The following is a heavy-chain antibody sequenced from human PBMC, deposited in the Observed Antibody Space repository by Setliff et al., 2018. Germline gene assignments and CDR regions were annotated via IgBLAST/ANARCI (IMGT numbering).Heavy chain of an antibody. J-gene: IGHJ3*02. CDR3: ARDPQTTNRRRAFDI. V-gene: IGHV4-39*07. CDR2: IYYRGST. Sequence: KPSETLSLTCTVSGGSISSGDHYWSWIRQPPGKGLEWIASIYYRGSTSYNSSLKSQFSISVDTSKNQFSLKLSSVTAADTAVYYCARDPQTTNRRRAFDIWGQGTMVTVSS. D-gene: IGHD4-17*01. CDR1: GGSISSGDHY.